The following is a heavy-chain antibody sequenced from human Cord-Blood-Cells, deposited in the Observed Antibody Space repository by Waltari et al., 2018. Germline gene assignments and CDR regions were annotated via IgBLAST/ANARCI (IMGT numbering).Heavy chain of an antibody. V-gene: IGHV3-21*01. CDR3: ARAVGATRSYYGMDV. CDR2: ISSSSSYI. CDR1: GFTFSSYS. D-gene: IGHD1-26*01. Sequence: EVQLVESGGGLVKPGGSLRLSCAASGFTFSSYSMNWVRQAPGKGLEWVSSISSSSSYIYYADSVKGRFTISRDNAKNSLYLQMNSLRAEDTAVYYCARAVGATRSYYGMDVWGQGTTVTVSS. J-gene: IGHJ6*02.